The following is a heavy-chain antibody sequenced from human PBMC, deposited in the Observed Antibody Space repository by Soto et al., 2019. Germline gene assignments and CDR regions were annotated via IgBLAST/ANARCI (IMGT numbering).Heavy chain of an antibody. CDR1: GGTFSSYA. V-gene: IGHV1-69*13. CDR3: ARGAKHIVVVTAKYAFDI. Sequence: SVKVSCKASGGTFSSYAISWVRQAPGQGLEWMGGIIPIFGTANYAQKFQGRVTITADESTSTAYMELSSLRSEDTAVYYCARGAKHIVVVTAKYAFDIWGQGTMVTVSS. CDR2: IIPIFGTA. D-gene: IGHD2-21*02. J-gene: IGHJ3*02.